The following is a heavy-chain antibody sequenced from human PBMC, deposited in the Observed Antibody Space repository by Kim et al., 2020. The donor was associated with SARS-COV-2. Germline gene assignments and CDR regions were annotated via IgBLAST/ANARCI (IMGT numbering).Heavy chain of an antibody. V-gene: IGHV4-39*01. Sequence: SETLSLTCTVSGGSISSSSYYWGWIRLPPGKGLEWIGSIYYSGSTYYNPSLKSRVTISVDTSKNQFSLKLSSVTAADTAVYYCARLQRGYSGYEIDYWGQGTLVTVSS. D-gene: IGHD5-12*01. CDR1: GGSISSSSYY. CDR2: IYYSGST. J-gene: IGHJ4*02. CDR3: ARLQRGYSGYEIDY.